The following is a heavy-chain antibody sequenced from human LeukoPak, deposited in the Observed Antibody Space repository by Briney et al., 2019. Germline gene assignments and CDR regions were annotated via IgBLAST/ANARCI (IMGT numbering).Heavy chain of an antibody. D-gene: IGHD3-22*01. Sequence: GASVKVSCKASGGTFSSYAISWVRQAPGQGLEWMGGIIPIFGTANYAQKLQGRVTMTTDTSTSTAYMELRSLRSDDTAVYYCARDRRGVFPRVGGYDSSGYSYFDYWGQGTLVTVSS. V-gene: IGHV1-69*05. CDR2: IIPIFGTA. CDR3: ARDRRGVFPRVGGYDSSGYSYFDY. J-gene: IGHJ4*02. CDR1: GGTFSSYA.